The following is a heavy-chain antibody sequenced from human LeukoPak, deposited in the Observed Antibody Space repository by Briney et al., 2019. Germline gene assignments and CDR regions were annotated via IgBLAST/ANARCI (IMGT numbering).Heavy chain of an antibody. D-gene: IGHD2-2*01. CDR2: INPSGGST. CDR1: GYTFTSYY. Sequence: ASVKVSCKASGYTFTSYYMHWVRQAPGQELEWMGIINPSGGSTSYAQKFQGRVTMTRDVSTSTVYMELSSLRSEDTAVYYCARDREYQLQFDLWGRGTLVTVSS. CDR3: ARDREYQLQFDL. J-gene: IGHJ2*01. V-gene: IGHV1-46*01.